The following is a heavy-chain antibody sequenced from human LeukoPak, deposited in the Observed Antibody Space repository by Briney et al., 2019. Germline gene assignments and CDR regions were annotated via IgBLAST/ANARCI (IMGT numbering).Heavy chain of an antibody. CDR3: AKGRFYFDY. CDR2: IKYDESEK. CDR1: GFTFSRYW. Sequence: PGGSLRLSCTTSGFTFSRYWMNWVRQAPGKGLEWVASIKYDESEKYSVEGRFTISRDNAKNSLYLQIDSLRAEDTAVYYCAKGRFYFDYWGQGTLVTVSS. V-gene: IGHV3-7*03. J-gene: IGHJ4*02.